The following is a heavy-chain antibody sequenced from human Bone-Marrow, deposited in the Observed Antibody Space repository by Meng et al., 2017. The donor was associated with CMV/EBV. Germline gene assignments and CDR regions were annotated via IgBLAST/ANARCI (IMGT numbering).Heavy chain of an antibody. Sequence: GESLKISCAASGFRFNDHGMHWVRQSSVKGLEWLAFIRFDGTNKYYGDSVTGRFIVSRDNSKSTLYLQMNNLRAEDTAVYYCAKDSSYSTYEFDFWGRGTLVTVSS. J-gene: IGHJ4*02. V-gene: IGHV3-30*02. CDR3: AKDSSYSTYEFDF. CDR2: IRFDGTNK. D-gene: IGHD4-11*01. CDR1: GFRFNDHG.